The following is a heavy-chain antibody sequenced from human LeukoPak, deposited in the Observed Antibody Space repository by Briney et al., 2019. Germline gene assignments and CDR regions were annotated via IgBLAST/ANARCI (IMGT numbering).Heavy chain of an antibody. V-gene: IGHV3-23*01. CDR3: AKFGFCSSTSCPAPY. CDR2: ISGGGGST. Sequence: GGTLRLSCAASGFTFSSYGMSWVRQAPGKGLEWVSAISGGGGSTYYADSVKGRFTISRDNSENTLYLQMNSLRAEDTAVYYCAKFGFCSSTSCPAPYWGQGTLVTVSS. CDR1: GFTFSSYG. D-gene: IGHD2-2*01. J-gene: IGHJ4*02.